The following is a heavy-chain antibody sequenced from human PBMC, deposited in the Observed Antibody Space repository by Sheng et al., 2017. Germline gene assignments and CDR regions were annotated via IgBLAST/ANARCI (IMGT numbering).Heavy chain of an antibody. CDR2: IFTDGSS. CDR3: ARGRFCIGVNCYSGVFDP. Sequence: EVQLAESGGDLVQPGGSLRLSCAVSGSTVSRNHVAWVRQAPGEGLEWVSAIFTDGSSYYADSVRGRFTISRDSSKNTVSLQMDRLGPEDSAVYYCARGRFCIGVNCYSGVFDPWGQGTLVTVSS. J-gene: IGHJ5*02. CDR1: GSTVSRNH. D-gene: IGHD2-15*01. V-gene: IGHV3-66*02.